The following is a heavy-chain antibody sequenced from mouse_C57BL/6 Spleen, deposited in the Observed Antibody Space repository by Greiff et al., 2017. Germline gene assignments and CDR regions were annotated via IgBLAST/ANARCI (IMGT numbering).Heavy chain of an antibody. V-gene: IGHV2-6*03. Sequence: QVQLKESGPGLVAPSQSLSITCTVSGFSLTSYGVHWVRQPPGKGLEWLVVIWSDGSTTYNSAPKSRLSISKDNSKSQVFLKMNSLQTDDTAMYYCARGDYDDYDEGYAMDYWGQGTSVTVSS. CDR3: ARGDYDDYDEGYAMDY. J-gene: IGHJ4*01. D-gene: IGHD2-4*01. CDR1: GFSLTSYG. CDR2: IWSDGST.